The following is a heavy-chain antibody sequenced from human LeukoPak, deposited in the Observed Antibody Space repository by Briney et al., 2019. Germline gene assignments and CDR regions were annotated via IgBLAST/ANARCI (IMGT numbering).Heavy chain of an antibody. CDR2: INHSGST. D-gene: IGHD6-19*01. J-gene: IGHJ4*02. CDR3: ARDAAVAGTTY. V-gene: IGHV4-34*01. Sequence: PSETLSLTCAVYGGSFSGYYWSWIRQPPGKGLEWIGEINHSGSTNYNPSLKSRVTISVDTSKNQFSLKLSSVTAADTAVYYCARDAAVAGTTYGGQGTLVTVS. CDR1: GGSFSGYY.